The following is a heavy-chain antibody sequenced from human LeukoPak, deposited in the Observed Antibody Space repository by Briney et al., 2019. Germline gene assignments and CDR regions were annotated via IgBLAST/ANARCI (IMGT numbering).Heavy chain of an antibody. CDR1: GLTSHDYA. D-gene: IGHD1-14*01. Sequence: GGSLRLSCAISGLTSHDYAMTWVRQAPGKGLEWVSTIVGDSSKTYYAASVRGRFTISRDNSNYVLFLHMNSLRAEDTAIYYCATETYNYYYLDVWGKGTTVTISS. CDR2: IVGDSSKT. CDR3: ATETYNYYYLDV. J-gene: IGHJ6*03. V-gene: IGHV3-23*01.